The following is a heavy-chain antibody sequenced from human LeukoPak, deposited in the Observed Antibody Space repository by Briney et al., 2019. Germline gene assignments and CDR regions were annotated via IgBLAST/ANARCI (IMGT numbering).Heavy chain of an antibody. CDR2: ISYDGSKK. CDR3: ANSRGHGSGNL. V-gene: IGHV3-30*04. Sequence: QPGGSLRLSCAASGFTFSSYAMHWVRQAPGKGLEWVAVISYDGSKKYYADSVKGRFTISRDNSKNTVYLQMDSLRAEDTAVYYCANSRGHGSGNLWGQGTLVTVSS. J-gene: IGHJ5*02. CDR1: GFTFSSYA. D-gene: IGHD3-10*01.